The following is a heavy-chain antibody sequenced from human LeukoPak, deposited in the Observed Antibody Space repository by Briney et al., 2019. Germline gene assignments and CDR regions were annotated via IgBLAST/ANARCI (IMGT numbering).Heavy chain of an antibody. Sequence: SQTLSLTCAVSGGSISSGSYYWGWIRQPPGKGLEWVGSLYYSGSTYYNPSLKSRVTISVDTSKNQFSLKLSSVTAADTAVYYCARGESYSSSWYPPMYFFDYWGQGTLVTVSS. CDR3: ARGESYSSSWYPPMYFFDY. CDR1: GGSISSGSYY. D-gene: IGHD6-13*01. J-gene: IGHJ4*02. V-gene: IGHV4-39*07. CDR2: LYYSGST.